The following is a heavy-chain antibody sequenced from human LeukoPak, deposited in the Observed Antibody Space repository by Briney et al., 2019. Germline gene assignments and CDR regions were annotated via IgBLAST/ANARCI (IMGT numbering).Heavy chain of an antibody. CDR2: ISSTGVI. Sequence: GGSLRLSCAPSGFTFSDYPMNWVRQTPGKGLEWVSYISSTGVIYYADSVRGRFSISRDNAMNSVYMQMNSLRAEDTALYYCARDHNWGFDYWGRGTLVTVSS. V-gene: IGHV3-69-1*01. CDR1: GFTFSDYP. D-gene: IGHD7-27*01. CDR3: ARDHNWGFDY. J-gene: IGHJ4*02.